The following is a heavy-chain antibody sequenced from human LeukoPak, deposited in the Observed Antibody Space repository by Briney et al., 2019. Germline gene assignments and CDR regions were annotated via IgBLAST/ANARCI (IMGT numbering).Heavy chain of an antibody. CDR3: VRSGGYCGDTTCHVEYFDL. CDR2: IDHSGST. Sequence: PSETLSLTCAVYGESFSGYYWSWIRQAPGTGLEWIGEIDHSGSTNYNPSLESRVTILADTSKNQFSLKVSSVTAADTAVYYCVRSGGYCGDTTCHVEYFDLWGRGTLVSVSS. D-gene: IGHD2-2*01. V-gene: IGHV4-34*01. J-gene: IGHJ2*01. CDR1: GESFSGYY.